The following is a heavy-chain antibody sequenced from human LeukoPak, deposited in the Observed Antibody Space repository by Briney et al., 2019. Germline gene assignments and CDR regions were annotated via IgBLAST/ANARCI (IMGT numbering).Heavy chain of an antibody. CDR2: ISYDGSNK. J-gene: IGHJ6*04. Sequence: PGGSLRLSCAASGFTFNSYTMFWVRQAPGKGLEWVAVISYDGSNKYYADSVKGRFTISRDNSKNTLYLQMNSLRAEDTAVYYCARCQFDWNAIYYYGMDVWGKGTTVTVSS. CDR3: ARCQFDWNAIYYYGMDV. V-gene: IGHV3-30*04. D-gene: IGHD1-1*01. CDR1: GFTFNSYT.